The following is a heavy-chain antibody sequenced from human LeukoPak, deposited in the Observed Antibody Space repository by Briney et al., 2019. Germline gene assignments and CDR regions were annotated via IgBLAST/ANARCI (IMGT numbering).Heavy chain of an antibody. CDR2: IYYSGTT. Sequence: SETLSLTCTVSGGSISSYYWNWIRQPPGKGLEWIGYIYYSGTTNYNPSLKSRVTISVDTSKNQFSLKLSSVTAADTAVYYCARGRTVRGVIKFYYYMDVWGKGTTVTVSS. CDR3: ARGRTVRGVIKFYYYMDV. V-gene: IGHV4-59*12. J-gene: IGHJ6*03. CDR1: GGSISSYY. D-gene: IGHD3-10*01.